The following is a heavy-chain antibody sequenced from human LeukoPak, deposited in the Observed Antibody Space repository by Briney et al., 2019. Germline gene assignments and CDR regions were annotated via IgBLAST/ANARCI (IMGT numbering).Heavy chain of an antibody. J-gene: IGHJ6*04. CDR1: GFTFSSYE. Sequence: SCAXXGFTFSSYEMNWVRQAPGKGLEWVSYISSSGSTIYYADSVKGRFTISRDNAKNSLYLQMNSLRAEDTAVYYCARGKQLDYYGMDVWGKGTTVTVSS. CDR3: ARGKQLDYYGMDV. CDR2: ISSSGSTI. D-gene: IGHD6-13*01. V-gene: IGHV3-48*03.